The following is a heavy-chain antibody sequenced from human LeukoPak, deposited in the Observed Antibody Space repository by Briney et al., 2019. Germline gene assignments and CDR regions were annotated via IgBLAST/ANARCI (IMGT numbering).Heavy chain of an antibody. CDR1: GGSISSYY. Sequence: PSETLSLTCTVSGGSISSYYWSWIRQPPGKGLEWIGYIYYSGSTNYNPSLKSRVTISVDTSKNQFSLKLSSVTAADTAVYYCARDSSSRGWFDPWGQGTLVTVSS. D-gene: IGHD3-10*01. V-gene: IGHV4-59*01. CDR2: IYYSGST. J-gene: IGHJ5*02. CDR3: ARDSSSRGWFDP.